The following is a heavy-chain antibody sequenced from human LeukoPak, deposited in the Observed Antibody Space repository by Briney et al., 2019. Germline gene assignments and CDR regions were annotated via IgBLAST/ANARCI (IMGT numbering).Heavy chain of an antibody. V-gene: IGHV3-38-3*01. D-gene: IGHD3-22*01. CDR3: AKDPHYDSSGYSFDP. CDR1: GFTVSSNE. Sequence: GGSLRLSCAASGFTVSSNEMSWVRQAPGKGLEWVSSISGGSTYYADSRKGRFTISRDNSKNTLHLQMNSLRAEDTAVYYCAKDPHYDSSGYSFDPWGQGTLVTVSS. CDR2: ISGGST. J-gene: IGHJ5*02.